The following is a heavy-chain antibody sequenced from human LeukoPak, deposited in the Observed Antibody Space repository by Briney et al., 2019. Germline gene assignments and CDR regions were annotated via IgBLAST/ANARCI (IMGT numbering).Heavy chain of an antibody. J-gene: IGHJ4*02. V-gene: IGHV1-69*04. CDR2: INPILGIA. D-gene: IGHD2-15*01. Sequence: SVKVSCKASGGTFSMYAVTWVRQARGQGLEWMGRINPILGIANYAQKFQGRVTIIADKSTSTAYMELSSLRSEDTAVYYCASPGGYCSGGSCNSFDYWGQGTLVTVSS. CDR3: ASPGGYCSGGSCNSFDY. CDR1: GGTFSMYA.